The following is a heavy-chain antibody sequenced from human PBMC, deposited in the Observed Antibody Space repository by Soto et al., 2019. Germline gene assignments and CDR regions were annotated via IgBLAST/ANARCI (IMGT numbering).Heavy chain of an antibody. CDR2: ISGSGGTT. D-gene: IGHD3-10*02. CDR3: AKDLVRYYCDY. Sequence: PGGSLRLSCAASGFTFSTYAMSWVRQAPGKGLEWVSGISGSGGTTYYADSVKGQFTISRDNSKNTLYLQMNSLRAEDTAVYYCAKDLVRYYCDYWGQGTLVTVSS. CDR1: GFTFSTYA. V-gene: IGHV3-23*01. J-gene: IGHJ4*02.